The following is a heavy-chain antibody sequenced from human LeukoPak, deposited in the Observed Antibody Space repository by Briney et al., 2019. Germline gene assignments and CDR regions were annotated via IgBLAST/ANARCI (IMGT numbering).Heavy chain of an antibody. V-gene: IGHV3-21*01. D-gene: IGHD5-18*01. CDR3: ARPVDTAMAQPTYYYYGMDV. J-gene: IGHJ6*02. CDR1: GFTFSSYS. CDR2: ISSSSSYI. Sequence: GGSLRLSCAASGFTFSSYSMNWVRQAPGKGLEWVSSISSSSSYIYYADSVKGRFTISRDNAKNSLYLQMNSLRAEDTAVYYCARPVDTAMAQPTYYYYGMDVWGQGTTVTVSS.